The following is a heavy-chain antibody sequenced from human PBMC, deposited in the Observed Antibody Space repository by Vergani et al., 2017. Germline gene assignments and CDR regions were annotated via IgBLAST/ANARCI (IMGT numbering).Heavy chain of an antibody. CDR3: AREGYCTNGVCFTLFDV. CDR1: GASVNSYY. J-gene: IGHJ4*02. CDR2: VSFRGDT. V-gene: IGHV4-59*02. D-gene: IGHD2-8*01. Sequence: QVKLQESGPGLVKPSETLSLTCTVSGASVNSYYWSWIRQPPGKGLEWMGYVSFRGDTLYDPSVKVRMTISLNTSSNQFSLYLTSVTAADTAVYYCAREGYCTNGVCFTLFDVWGQGALVTVSS.